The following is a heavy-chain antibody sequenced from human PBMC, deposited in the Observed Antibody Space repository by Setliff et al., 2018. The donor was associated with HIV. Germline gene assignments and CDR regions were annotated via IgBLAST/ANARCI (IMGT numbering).Heavy chain of an antibody. Sequence: GGSLSLSCAASGFTFSSYAMNWVRQAPGKGLEWVSTISGSGSSTYYADSVKDRFTISRDSSKNTLYLQMNSLRAEDTAVYYCAKDQNIVVVTAIFHAFDIWGQGTMVTVSS. V-gene: IGHV3-23*01. CDR3: AKDQNIVVVTAIFHAFDI. CDR2: ISGSGSST. D-gene: IGHD2-21*02. CDR1: GFTFSSYA. J-gene: IGHJ3*02.